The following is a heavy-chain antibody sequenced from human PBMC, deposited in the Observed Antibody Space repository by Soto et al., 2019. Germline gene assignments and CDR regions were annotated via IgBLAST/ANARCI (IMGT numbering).Heavy chain of an antibody. Sequence: RLSCAASGFTFSSYGMHWVRQAPGKGLEWVAVIWYDGSNKYYADSVKGRFTISRDNSKNTLYLQMNSLRAEDTAVYYCARDSAVTMSPYNWFDPWGQGTLVTVSS. J-gene: IGHJ5*02. CDR2: IWYDGSNK. D-gene: IGHD3-10*02. CDR3: ARDSAVTMSPYNWFDP. CDR1: GFTFSSYG. V-gene: IGHV3-33*01.